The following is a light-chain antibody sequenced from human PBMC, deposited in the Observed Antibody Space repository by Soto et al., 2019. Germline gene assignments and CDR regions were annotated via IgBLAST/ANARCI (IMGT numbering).Light chain of an antibody. CDR3: ASYTSSDSVYV. Sequence: QSALTQPASVSGSPGQSITVSCTGTRSDIGAYNYVSWYQRHPGKAPKLLIYEINSRPSGVSDRFSGSKSGNTASLTISGLQAEDEADYYCASYTSSDSVYVFRSGTKVTVL. V-gene: IGLV2-14*01. CDR2: EIN. CDR1: RSDIGAYNY. J-gene: IGLJ1*01.